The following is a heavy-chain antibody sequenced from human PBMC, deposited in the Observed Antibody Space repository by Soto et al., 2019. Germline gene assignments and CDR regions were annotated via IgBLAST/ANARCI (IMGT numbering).Heavy chain of an antibody. D-gene: IGHD5-12*01. Sequence: QSGGSLRLSCVASEFTFSNYWMNWVRQAPGKGLEWAANIKGDGSEQHYVDSVKGRFTISRDNAKSSLYLQMNTLKAEDTAIYYCASHGDICSGSDCYRYFNYWGQGTLVTVSS. V-gene: IGHV3-7*03. CDR1: EFTFSNYW. CDR2: IKGDGSEQ. J-gene: IGHJ4*02. CDR3: ASHGDICSGSDCYRYFNY.